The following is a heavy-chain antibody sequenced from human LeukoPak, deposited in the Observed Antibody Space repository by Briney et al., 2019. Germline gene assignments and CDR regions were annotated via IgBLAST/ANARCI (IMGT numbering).Heavy chain of an antibody. J-gene: IGHJ4*02. CDR2: INHSGST. CDR3: ARSRRLRPFDY. V-gene: IGHV4-34*01. Sequence: SETLFLTCAVYGGSFSGYYWSWIRQPPGKGLEWIGEINHSGSTNYNPSLTSRVTISVDTSKNQFSLKLSSVTAADTAVYYCARSRRLRPFDYWGQGTLVTVSS. D-gene: IGHD4-17*01. CDR1: GGSFSGYY.